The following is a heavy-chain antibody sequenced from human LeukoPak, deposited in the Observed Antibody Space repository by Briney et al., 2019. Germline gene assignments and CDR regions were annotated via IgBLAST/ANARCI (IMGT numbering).Heavy chain of an antibody. V-gene: IGHV4-59*12. Sequence: SETLSLTCTVSGGSIDGYYWIWIRQPPGKGLEWIGYIYYSGSTNYNPSLKSRVTVSVDTSKNQFSLKLSSVTAADTAVYYCARVMYYYDSSRYYLDYWGQGTLVTVSS. CDR3: ARVMYYYDSSRYYLDY. J-gene: IGHJ4*02. CDR2: IYYSGST. CDR1: GGSIDGYY. D-gene: IGHD3-22*01.